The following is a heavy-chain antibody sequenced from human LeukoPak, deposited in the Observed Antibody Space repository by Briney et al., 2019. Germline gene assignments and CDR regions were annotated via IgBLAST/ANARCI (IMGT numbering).Heavy chain of an antibody. J-gene: IGHJ4*02. CDR1: GFTFSSHA. V-gene: IGHV3-23*01. CDR3: ARGEFGADAGPLDY. Sequence: GGSLRLSCAASGFTFSSHAMSWVRQAPGKGLEWVSAISGSGGDTSYAGSVKGRFTISRDNAKNSLYLQMNSLRAEDTAVYYGARGEFGADAGPLDYWGQGTRVTVSS. CDR2: ISGSGGDT. D-gene: IGHD1-26*01.